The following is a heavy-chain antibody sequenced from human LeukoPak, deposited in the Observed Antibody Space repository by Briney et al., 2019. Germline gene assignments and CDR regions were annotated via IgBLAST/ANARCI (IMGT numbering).Heavy chain of an antibody. V-gene: IGHV3-23*01. CDR2: ISGSGDRT. J-gene: IGHJ4*02. Sequence: RTGGSLRLSCAASGFTLSNYWMSWVRQAPGKGLEWVSGISGSGDRTYYADSVKGRFTISRDNSKNTLYVQMNSLRAEDTAVYHCAKEGGLLPVRPFDYWGQGTLVTVSS. CDR3: AKEGGLLPVRPFDY. CDR1: GFTLSNYW. D-gene: IGHD3-16*01.